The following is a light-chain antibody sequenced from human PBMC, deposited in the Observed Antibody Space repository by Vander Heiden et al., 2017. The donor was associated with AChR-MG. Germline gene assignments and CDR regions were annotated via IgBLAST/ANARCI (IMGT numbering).Light chain of an antibody. J-gene: IGLJ2*01. CDR1: GGSIASNY. CDR2: EDN. V-gene: IGLV6-57*03. CDR3: QSYDDTNRGV. Sequence: FVLTQPHSVSESPGKTVTSSCTRSGGSIASNYVKWYQQRAGSAPTTVIFEDNHRPSGVPDRFSGSIDSSSNSASLIISGLKTEDEADYYCQSYDDTNRGVFGGGTKLTVL.